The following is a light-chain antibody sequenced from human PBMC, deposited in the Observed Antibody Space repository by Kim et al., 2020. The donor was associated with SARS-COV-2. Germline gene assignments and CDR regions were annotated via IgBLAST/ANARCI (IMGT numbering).Light chain of an antibody. Sequence: APAKDTVTITCRASHDISSSLAWYQQKPARAPNLLISSASSLQSGVPSRFSGSGSGTEFTLTINSLQPDYLATYFCQQYKTFPLTFGQGTKVDIK. CDR1: HDISSS. CDR2: SAS. CDR3: QQYKTFPLT. V-gene: IGKV1-5*03. J-gene: IGKJ1*01.